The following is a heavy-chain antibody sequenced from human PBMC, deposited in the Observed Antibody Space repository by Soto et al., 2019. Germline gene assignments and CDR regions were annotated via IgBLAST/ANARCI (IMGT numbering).Heavy chain of an antibody. J-gene: IGHJ5*02. V-gene: IGHV1-3*01. CDR1: GYTFTSYA. CDR3: ARGARPWYNWNYVWFDP. Sequence: ASVKVSCKASGYTFTSYAMHWVRQAPGQRLEWMGWINAGNGNTKYSQKFQGRVTITRDTSASTAYTELSSLSSEDTAVYYCARGARPWYNWNYVWFDPWGQGTLVTVSS. D-gene: IGHD1-7*01. CDR2: INAGNGNT.